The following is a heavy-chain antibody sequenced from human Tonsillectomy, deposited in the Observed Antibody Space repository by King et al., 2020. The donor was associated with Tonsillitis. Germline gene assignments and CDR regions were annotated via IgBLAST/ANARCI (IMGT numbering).Heavy chain of an antibody. V-gene: IGHV3-53*04. J-gene: IGHJ3*02. D-gene: IGHD3-10*01. CDR3: ARDRVKGQGAFDI. CDR2: IYSGGST. Sequence: VQLVESGGGLVQPGGSLRLSCAASGFTVSSNYMSWVRQAPGKGLEWDSVIYSGGSTYYADSVKGRFTISRHNSKNTLYLQMNSLRAEDTAVYYCARDRVKGQGAFDIWGQGTMVTVSS. CDR1: GFTVSSNY.